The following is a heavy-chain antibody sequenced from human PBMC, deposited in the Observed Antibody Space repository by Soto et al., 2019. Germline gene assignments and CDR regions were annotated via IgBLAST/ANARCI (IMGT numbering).Heavy chain of an antibody. CDR1: GFTFSSFL. J-gene: IGHJ5*02. CDR2: ISDSGGST. Sequence: DVQLVESGGGLIQPGGSLRLSCSGSGFTFSSFLMHWVRQAPGKGLEYVAGISDSGGSTYYADSVQGRFTISRDSSTLYLQMSGLRPEDTALYYCVKEGTMAPRYWFGAWGQGTLVTVSS. CDR3: VKEGTMAPRYWFGA. D-gene: IGHD3-3*01. V-gene: IGHV3-64D*06.